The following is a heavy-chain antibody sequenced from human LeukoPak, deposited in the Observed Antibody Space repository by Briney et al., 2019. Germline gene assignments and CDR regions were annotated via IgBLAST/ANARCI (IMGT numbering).Heavy chain of an antibody. V-gene: IGHV3-21*01. CDR1: GFTFSSCS. D-gene: IGHD2-2*01. J-gene: IGHJ4*02. Sequence: GGSLRLSCAASGFTFSSCSMNWVRQAPGKGLEWVSSISSSSSYIYYADSVKGRFTISRDNDKKSLYLQMNSLRDEDTAVYYCARDRRPFKGICSSTGCHFEYWGQGTLVTVSS. CDR3: ARDRRPFKGICSSTGCHFEY. CDR2: ISSSSSYI.